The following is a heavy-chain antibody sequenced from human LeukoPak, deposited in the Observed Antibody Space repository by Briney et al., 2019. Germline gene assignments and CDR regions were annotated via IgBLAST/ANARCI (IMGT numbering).Heavy chain of an antibody. J-gene: IGHJ4*02. V-gene: IGHV3-7*01. CDR3: AKGGDWSSFDY. Sequence: GGSLRLSCAASGFTFSSYWMSWVRQAPGKGLEWVANIKQDGSEKYYVDSVKGRFTISRDNAKNTLYLQMNSLRAEDTAVYYCAKGGDWSSFDYWGQGTLVTVSS. D-gene: IGHD2-21*02. CDR1: GFTFSSYW. CDR2: IKQDGSEK.